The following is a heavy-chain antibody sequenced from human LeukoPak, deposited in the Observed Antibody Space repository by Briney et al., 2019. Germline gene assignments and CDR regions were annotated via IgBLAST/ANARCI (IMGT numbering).Heavy chain of an antibody. CDR3: ARSSSWVAAAIDY. J-gene: IGHJ4*02. CDR1: GGSFSGYY. D-gene: IGHD6-13*01. CDR2: INHSGST. Sequence: SETLSLTCAVYGGSFSGYYWSWIRQPPGKGLEWIGEINHSGSTNYSPSLKSRVTISVDTSKNQFSLKLSSVTAADTAVYYCARSSSWVAAAIDYWGQGTLVTVSS. V-gene: IGHV4-34*01.